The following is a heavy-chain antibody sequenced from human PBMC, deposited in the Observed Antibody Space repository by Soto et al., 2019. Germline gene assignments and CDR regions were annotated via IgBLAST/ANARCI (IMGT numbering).Heavy chain of an antibody. Sequence: SETLSLTSAFYGWSFSGYYWSWIRQPPGKGLEWIGEINHSGSTNYNPSLKSRVTISVDTSKNQFSLKLSSVTAADTAVYYCAREYTYGSNFFDCWGQGALVTVSS. CDR3: AREYTYGSNFFDC. CDR2: INHSGST. CDR1: GWSFSGYY. J-gene: IGHJ4*02. V-gene: IGHV4-34*01. D-gene: IGHD5-18*01.